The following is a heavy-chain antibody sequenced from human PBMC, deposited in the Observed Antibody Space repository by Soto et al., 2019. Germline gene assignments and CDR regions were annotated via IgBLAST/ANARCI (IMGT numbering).Heavy chain of an antibody. V-gene: IGHV4-38-2*01. CDR1: GYSISSGYY. J-gene: IGHJ4*02. D-gene: IGHD3-22*01. Sequence: SETLSLTCAVSGYSISSGYYWGWIRQPPGKGLEWIGSIHHSGSTYYNPSLKSRVTISVDTSKNQFSLKLSSVTAADTAVYYCAGEVVTMRSVSNWGQGTLVTVSS. CDR3: AGEVVTMRSVSN. CDR2: IHHSGST.